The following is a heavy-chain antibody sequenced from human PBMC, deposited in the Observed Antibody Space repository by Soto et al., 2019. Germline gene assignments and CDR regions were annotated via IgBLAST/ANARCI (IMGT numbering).Heavy chain of an antibody. V-gene: IGHV3-23*01. CDR3: ARDRGGALDS. CDR2: LSGSGSLS. J-gene: IGHJ4*02. D-gene: IGHD2-15*01. CDR1: GFTFNTFA. Sequence: GASLRLSCVVSGFTFNTFAMTWVRQAPGKGLEWVSALSGSGSLSYYADSVKGRFTISRDNSKNTLYLQMNNLRVDETAVYFCARDRGGALDSWGQGTLVTVSS.